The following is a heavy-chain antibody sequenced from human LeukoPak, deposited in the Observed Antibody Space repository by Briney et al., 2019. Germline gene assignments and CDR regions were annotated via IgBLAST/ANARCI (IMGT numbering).Heavy chain of an antibody. CDR1: GFTFSSYS. CDR3: ARAGPGSYYGSGPDAFDI. D-gene: IGHD3-10*01. Sequence: PGGSLRLSCAASGFTFSSYSMNWVRQAPGKGLEWVSSISSSSSYIYYADSVKGRFTISRDNAKNSLYLQMNSLRAEDTAVYYCARAGPGSYYGSGPDAFDIWGQGTMVTVSS. CDR2: ISSSSSYI. V-gene: IGHV3-21*01. J-gene: IGHJ3*02.